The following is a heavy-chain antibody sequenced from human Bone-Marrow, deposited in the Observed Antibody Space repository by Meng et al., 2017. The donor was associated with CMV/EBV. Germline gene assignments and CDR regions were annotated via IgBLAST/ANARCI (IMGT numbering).Heavy chain of an antibody. Sequence: GESLKISCAASGFTFSSYGMHWVRQAPGKGLEWVAFIRYDGSNKYYADSVKGRFTISRDNSKNTLYLQMNSLRAEDTAVYYCTRELTYPIGAFDIWGQGTIVTVSS. D-gene: IGHD4/OR15-4a*01. V-gene: IGHV3-30*02. CDR1: GFTFSSYG. CDR2: IRYDGSNK. J-gene: IGHJ3*02. CDR3: TRELTYPIGAFDI.